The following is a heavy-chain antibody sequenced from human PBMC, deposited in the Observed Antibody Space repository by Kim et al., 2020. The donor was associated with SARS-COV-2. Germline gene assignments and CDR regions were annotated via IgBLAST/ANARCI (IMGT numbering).Heavy chain of an antibody. CDR3: ARGRGRWFGEPEPFDY. V-gene: IGHV3-53*01. Sequence: GGSLRLSCAASGFTVSSNYMSWVRQAPGKGLEWVSVIYSGGSTYYADSVKGRFTISRDNSKNTLYLQMNSLRAEDTAVYYCARGRGRWFGEPEPFDYWGQGTLVTVSS. D-gene: IGHD3-10*01. CDR2: IYSGGST. CDR1: GFTVSSNY. J-gene: IGHJ4*02.